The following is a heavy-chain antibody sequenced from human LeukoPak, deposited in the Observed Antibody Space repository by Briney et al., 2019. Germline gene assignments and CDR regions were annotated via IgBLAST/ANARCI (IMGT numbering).Heavy chain of an antibody. D-gene: IGHD2-2*01. CDR3: ARVEVKYCSSTSCYSGDY. V-gene: IGHV4-31*03. CDR2: IYYSGST. CDR1: GGSISSGAYY. Sequence: PSETLSLTCTVSGGSISSGAYYWSWIRQHPGKGLEWIGYIYYSGSTYYNPSLKSRVTISVDTSKNQFSLKLSSVTAADTAVYYCARVEVKYCSSTSCYSGDYWGQGTLVTVSS. J-gene: IGHJ4*02.